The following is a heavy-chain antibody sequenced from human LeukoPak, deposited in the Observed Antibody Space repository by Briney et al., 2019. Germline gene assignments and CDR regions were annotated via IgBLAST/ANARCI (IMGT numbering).Heavy chain of an antibody. V-gene: IGHV4-59*05. D-gene: IGHD6-19*01. J-gene: IGHJ4*02. CDR2: IYYSGST. Sequence: SETLSLTCTVSGGSISSYYWSWIRQPPGKGLEWIGSIYYSGSTYYNPSLKSRVTISVDTSKNQFSLKLSSVTAADTAVYYCASVKVSEVQWLDRFDYWGQGTLVTVSS. CDR3: ASVKVSEVQWLDRFDY. CDR1: GGSISSYY.